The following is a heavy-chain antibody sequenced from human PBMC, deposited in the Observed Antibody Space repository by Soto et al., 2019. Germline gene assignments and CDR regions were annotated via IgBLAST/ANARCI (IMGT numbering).Heavy chain of an antibody. D-gene: IGHD6-19*01. V-gene: IGHV4-34*01. J-gene: IGHJ4*02. CDR1: GGSFSGYY. Sequence: SETLSLTCAVYGGSFSGYYWSWIRQPPGKGLEWIGEINHSGSTNYNPSLKSRVTISVDTSKNQFSLKLSSVTAADTAVYYCARLTQSNSSGSDYWGQGTPVTVSS. CDR2: INHSGST. CDR3: ARLTQSNSSGSDY.